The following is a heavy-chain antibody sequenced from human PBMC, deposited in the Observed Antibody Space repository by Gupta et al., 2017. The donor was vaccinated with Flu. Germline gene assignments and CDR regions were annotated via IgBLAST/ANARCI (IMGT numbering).Heavy chain of an antibody. D-gene: IGHD3-3*01. J-gene: IGHJ4*02. CDR3: ARDAPSYDVLSGYQFEH. Sequence: VRQAPGKGLEWVSGITGTGNSAYYADSVKGRFTISRDSSKSTLYLQMSRLRAEDTAVYYCARDAPSYDVLSGYQFEHWGQGTLVAVSA. V-gene: IGHV3-23*01. CDR2: ITGTGNSA.